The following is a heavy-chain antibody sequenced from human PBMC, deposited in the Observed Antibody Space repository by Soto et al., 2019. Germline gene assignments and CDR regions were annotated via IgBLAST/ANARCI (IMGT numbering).Heavy chain of an antibody. D-gene: IGHD2-8*01. CDR3: ARWYGVNFDY. V-gene: IGHV4-59*01. J-gene: IGHJ4*02. CDR1: GGSISSYC. CDR2: IYYSGST. Sequence: SETLSLTCTVTGGSISSYCWSWIRQPPGKGLEWIGYIYYSGSTNYNPSLKSRVTISVDRSKNQFSLKLSSVTAADTTVYYCARWYGVNFDYWGQGTMVTVST.